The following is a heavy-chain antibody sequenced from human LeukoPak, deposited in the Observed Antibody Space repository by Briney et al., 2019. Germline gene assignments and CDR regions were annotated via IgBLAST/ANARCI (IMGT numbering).Heavy chain of an antibody. CDR3: AKDQRGEMSSTTSPGEDY. V-gene: IGHV3-7*03. J-gene: IGHJ4*02. CDR2: INRDGSKN. D-gene: IGHD2-2*01. CDR1: EFTFGSYW. Sequence: GGSLRLSCAASEFTFGSYWMTWVRQAPGKGLEWVANINRDGSKNHFVDSVKGRFTISRDNAKNFLYLQMNSLRAEDTAVYYCAKDQRGEMSSTTSPGEDYWGQGTLVTVSS.